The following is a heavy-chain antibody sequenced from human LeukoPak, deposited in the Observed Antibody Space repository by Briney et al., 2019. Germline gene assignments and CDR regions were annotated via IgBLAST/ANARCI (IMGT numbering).Heavy chain of an antibody. CDR2: ISYDGSNK. CDR1: GFTFSSYA. Sequence: GGSLRLSCAASGFTFSSYAMHWVRQAPGKGLEWVAVISYDGSNKYYADSVKGRFTISRDNSKNTLYLQMNSLRAEDTAVYYCARDCYPGGGMGVGFEIWGQETMVTVSS. V-gene: IGHV3-30-3*01. D-gene: IGHD3-16*01. CDR3: ARDCYPGGGMGVGFEI. J-gene: IGHJ3*02.